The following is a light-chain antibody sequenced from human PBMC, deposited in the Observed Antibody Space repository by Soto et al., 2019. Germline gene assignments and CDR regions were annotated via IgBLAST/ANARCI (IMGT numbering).Light chain of an antibody. CDR3: CSYTSSNSLI. Sequence: QSALTQPASVSGSPGQSITISCTGTSSDFGGYNYVSWYQQHPGKAPKVLIYDVSNRPAGVSNRFSGSRSGNTASLTISGLQAEDEADYYCCSYTSSNSLIFGTGTKVTVL. CDR1: SSDFGGYNY. V-gene: IGLV2-14*01. CDR2: DVS. J-gene: IGLJ1*01.